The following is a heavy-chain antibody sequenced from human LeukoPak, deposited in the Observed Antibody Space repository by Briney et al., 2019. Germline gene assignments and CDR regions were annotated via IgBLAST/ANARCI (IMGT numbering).Heavy chain of an antibody. J-gene: IGHJ4*02. CDR1: GFTFSSYW. Sequence: GGSLRLSCAASGFTFSSYWMSWVRQAPGKGLEWVANIKQDGSEKYYVDSVKGRFTISRDNAKNSLYLQMNSLRAEDTAVYYGARPHYYDSSGYTYWGQGTLVTVSS. CDR2: IKQDGSEK. V-gene: IGHV3-7*01. D-gene: IGHD3-22*01. CDR3: ARPHYYDSSGYTY.